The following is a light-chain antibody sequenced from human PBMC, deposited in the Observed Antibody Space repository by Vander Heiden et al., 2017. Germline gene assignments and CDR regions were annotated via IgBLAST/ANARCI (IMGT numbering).Light chain of an antibody. J-gene: IGLJ2*01. CDR3: QSYDSSLSGYVV. Sequence: SLLTQPPSVAAAPGQRVTISCTGSSSNIGAGYDVHWYQQLPGTAPKLLIYGNSNRPSGVPDRFSGSKSGTSASLAITGLQAEDEADYYCQSYDSSLSGYVVFGGGTKLTVL. CDR1: SSNIGAGYD. CDR2: GNS. V-gene: IGLV1-40*01.